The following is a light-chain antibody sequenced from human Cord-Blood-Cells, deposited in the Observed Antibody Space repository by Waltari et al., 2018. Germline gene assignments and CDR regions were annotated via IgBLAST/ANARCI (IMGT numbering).Light chain of an antibody. CDR2: SNN. J-gene: IGLJ3*02. V-gene: IGLV1-44*01. CDR1: SSNIGSNT. CDR3: AAWDDSLNGRV. Sequence: GTPGQRVTISCSGSSSNIGSNTVNWYQQLPGTAPKLLIYSNNQRPSGVPDRFSGSKSGTSASLAISGLQSEDEADYYCAAWDDSLNGRVFGGGTKLTVL.